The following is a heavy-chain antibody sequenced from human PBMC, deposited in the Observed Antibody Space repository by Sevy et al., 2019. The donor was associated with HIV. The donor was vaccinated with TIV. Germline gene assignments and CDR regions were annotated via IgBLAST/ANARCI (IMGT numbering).Heavy chain of an antibody. V-gene: IGHV3-11*01. Sequence: GGSLRLSCAASGFTFSDYYMSWIRQAPGKGLEWVSYISSSGSTIYYADSGKGGFTIPRGNGKNSLDVQMNSLRAEDMAVYYCATSAQPYYYDSSGYYYGFDYWGQGTLVTVSS. D-gene: IGHD3-22*01. CDR1: GFTFSDYY. CDR3: ATSAQPYYYDSSGYYYGFDY. CDR2: ISSSGSTI. J-gene: IGHJ4*02.